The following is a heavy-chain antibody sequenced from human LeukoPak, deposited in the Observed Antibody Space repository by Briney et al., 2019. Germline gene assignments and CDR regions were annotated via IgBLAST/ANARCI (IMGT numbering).Heavy chain of an antibody. CDR2: ISSNGGST. V-gene: IGHV3-64*04. CDR1: GFTFSSYA. CDR3: ARDPSSSSWYTY. J-gene: IGHJ6*02. Sequence: GGSLRPSCSASGFTFSSYAMHWVRQAPGKGLEYVSAISSNGGSTYYADSVKGRFTISRDNSKNTLYLQMNSLRAEDTAVYYCARDPSSSSWYTYWGQGTTVTVSS. D-gene: IGHD6-13*01.